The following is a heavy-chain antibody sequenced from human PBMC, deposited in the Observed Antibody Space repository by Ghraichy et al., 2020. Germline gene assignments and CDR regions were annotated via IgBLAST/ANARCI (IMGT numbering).Heavy chain of an antibody. CDR1: GGSFSGYY. CDR3: ASREYSSGYYYYYYGMDV. J-gene: IGHJ6*02. D-gene: IGHD3-22*01. CDR2: INHSGST. V-gene: IGHV4-34*01. Sequence: SQTLSLTCAVYGGSFSGYYWSWIRQPPGKGLEWIGEINHSGSTNYNPSLKSRVTISVDTSKNQFSLKLSSVTAADTAVYYCASREYSSGYYYYYYGMDVWGQGTTVTVSS.